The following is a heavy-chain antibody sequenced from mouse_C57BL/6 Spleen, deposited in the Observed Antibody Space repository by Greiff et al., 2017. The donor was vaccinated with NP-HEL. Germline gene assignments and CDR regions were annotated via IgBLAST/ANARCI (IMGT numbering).Heavy chain of an antibody. CDR2: IDPENGDT. D-gene: IGHD3-2*02. V-gene: IGHV14-4*01. CDR3: TTKLRPVGFAY. CDR1: GFNIKDDY. J-gene: IGHJ3*01. Sequence: EVQLQQSGAELVRPGASVKLSCTASGFNIKDDYMHWVKQRPEQGLEWIGWIDPENGDTEYASKFQGKATITADTSSNTAYLQLSSLTSEDTAVYYCTTKLRPVGFAYWGQGTPVTVSS.